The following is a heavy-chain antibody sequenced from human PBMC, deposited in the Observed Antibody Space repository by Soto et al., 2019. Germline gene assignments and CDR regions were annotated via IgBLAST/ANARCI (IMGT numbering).Heavy chain of an antibody. CDR1: GYFFTTYW. J-gene: IGHJ4*02. CDR3: ARQIYDSDTGPNFQYYFDS. Sequence: GESLKISCKVSGYFFTTYWIGWVRQVPGKGLEWMGIIHPGDSDIRYSPSFRGHVTISATKSITTVFLQWSSLRASDTAMYYCARQIYDSDTGPNFQYYFDSWGQGTPVTVSS. V-gene: IGHV5-51*01. CDR2: IHPGDSDI. D-gene: IGHD3-22*01.